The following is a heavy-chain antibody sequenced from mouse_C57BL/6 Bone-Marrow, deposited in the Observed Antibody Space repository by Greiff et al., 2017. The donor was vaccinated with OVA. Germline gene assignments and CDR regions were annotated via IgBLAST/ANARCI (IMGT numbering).Heavy chain of an antibody. V-gene: IGHV1-81*01. CDR3: ATYYYGSSRSWYFDV. D-gene: IGHD1-1*01. Sequence: VQLVESGAELARPGASVKMSCKASGYTFTSYGISWVKQRTGQGLEWIGEIYPRSGNTYYNEKFKGKATLTADKSSSTAYMELRSLTSEDSAVYFCATYYYGSSRSWYFDVWGTGTTVTVSS. CDR2: IYPRSGNT. J-gene: IGHJ1*03. CDR1: GYTFTSYG.